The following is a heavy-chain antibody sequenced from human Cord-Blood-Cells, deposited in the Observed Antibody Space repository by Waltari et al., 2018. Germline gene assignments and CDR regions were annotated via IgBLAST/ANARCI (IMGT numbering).Heavy chain of an antibody. V-gene: IGHV4-38-2*01. D-gene: IGHD6-6*01. Sequence: QVQLQESGPGLVKPSETLSLTCAVSGYSISSGYYWGWIRQPPGTGLEWIGSIYHSGSTYYNPSLKSRVTISVDTSKNQFSLKLSSVTAADTAVYYCARAEAARRDNWFDPWGQGTLVTVSS. CDR2: IYHSGST. J-gene: IGHJ5*02. CDR3: ARAEAARRDNWFDP. CDR1: GYSISSGYY.